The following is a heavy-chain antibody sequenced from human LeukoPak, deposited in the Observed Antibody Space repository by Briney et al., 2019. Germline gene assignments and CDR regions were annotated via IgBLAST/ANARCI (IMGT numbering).Heavy chain of an antibody. CDR1: GDSMTNSN. Sequence: SETLSLTCTVSGDSMTNSNWTWIQQSPGKGLEYIGYTYNIGTTNYNPSLKSRVTISVDMSKKQFSLKLNSVTAADTAMYYCARGSDGYRFDPWGQGTLVTVSS. D-gene: IGHD5-18*01. V-gene: IGHV4-59*01. CDR2: TYNIGTT. CDR3: ARGSDGYRFDP. J-gene: IGHJ5*02.